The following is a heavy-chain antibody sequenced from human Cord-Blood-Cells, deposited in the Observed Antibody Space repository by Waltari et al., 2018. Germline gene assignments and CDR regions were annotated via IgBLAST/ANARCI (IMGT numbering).Heavy chain of an antibody. V-gene: IGHV4-4*07. J-gene: IGHJ4*02. CDR3: ARVGYDSSGYYFDY. Sequence: QVQLQESGPGLVTPSETLSLTCTVSGGSISSSYWSWPRQPAGKGLEWIGRIYTSGSTNYNPSLKSRVTMSVDTSKNQFSLKLSSVTAADTAVYYCARVGYDSSGYYFDYWGQGTLVTVSS. CDR2: IYTSGST. CDR1: GGSISSSY. D-gene: IGHD3-22*01.